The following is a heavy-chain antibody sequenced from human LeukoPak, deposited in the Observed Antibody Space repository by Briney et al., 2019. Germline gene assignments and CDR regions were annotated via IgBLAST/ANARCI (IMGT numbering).Heavy chain of an antibody. J-gene: IGHJ4*02. CDR3: AREGAGGDFWSGYYWG. D-gene: IGHD3-3*01. V-gene: IGHV1-2*02. Sequence: ASVKVSCKASGYTFTSYGISWVRQAPGQGLEWMGWINPNSGGTNYAQKFQGRVTMTRDTSISTAYMELSRLRSDDTAVYYCAREGAGGDFWSGYYWGWGQGTLVTVSS. CDR1: GYTFTSYG. CDR2: INPNSGGT.